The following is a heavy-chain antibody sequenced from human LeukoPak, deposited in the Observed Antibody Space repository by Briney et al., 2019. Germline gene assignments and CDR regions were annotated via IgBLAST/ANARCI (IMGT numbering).Heavy chain of an antibody. CDR2: INPSGGST. J-gene: IGHJ6*02. V-gene: IGHV1-46*01. CDR1: GYTFTSYY. CDR3: GRVGSLMVG. D-gene: IGHD3-16*01. Sequence: ASVKVSCKASGYTFTSYYMHWVRQAPGQGLEWMGIINPSGGSTSYAQKFQGRVTMTRDTSTSTVYMELSSLGSEDTGVYYCGRVGSLMVGWGQGTTVTVSS.